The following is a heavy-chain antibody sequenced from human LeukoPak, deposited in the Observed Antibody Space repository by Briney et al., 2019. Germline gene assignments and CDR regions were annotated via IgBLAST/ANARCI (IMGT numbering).Heavy chain of an antibody. V-gene: IGHV3-7*01. J-gene: IGHJ4*02. CDR2: INQDGSVK. Sequence: GGSLRLSCAASGFTFSSNWMSWVRQAPGKRLEWVANINQDGSVKHYVDAAKGRFTISRDNAENSLCLQMDSLRAEDTAVYYCARTDSGNLGYFDYWGQGALVSVSS. CDR1: GFTFSSNW. CDR3: ARTDSGNLGYFDY. D-gene: IGHD1-26*01.